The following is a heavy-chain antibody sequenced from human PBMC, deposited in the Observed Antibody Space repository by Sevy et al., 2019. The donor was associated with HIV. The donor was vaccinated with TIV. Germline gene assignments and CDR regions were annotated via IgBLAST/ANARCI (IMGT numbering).Heavy chain of an antibody. D-gene: IGHD3-22*01. CDR1: GFTFSSYA. V-gene: IGHV3-23*01. CDR2: ISGSGGST. Sequence: GGSLRLSCAASGFTFSSYAMSWVRQAPGKGLEWVSAISGSGGSTYYADSVKGRFTISRDNSKNTLYLQMNSLRAEDIAVYYCAKGYYYDSSGYYQNDAFDIWGQGTMVTVSS. CDR3: AKGYYYDSSGYYQNDAFDI. J-gene: IGHJ3*02.